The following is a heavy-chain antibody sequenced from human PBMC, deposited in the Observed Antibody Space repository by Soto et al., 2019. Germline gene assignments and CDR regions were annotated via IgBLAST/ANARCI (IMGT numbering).Heavy chain of an antibody. CDR1: GGSISSYY. Sequence: SETLSLTSNDTGGSISSYYWSWIRQPPGKGLEWIGYIYYSGSTNYNPSLKSRVTISVDTSKNQFSLKLSSVTAADTAVYYCARGRLLWFGDENWFDPWGQGTLVTVSS. CDR2: IYYSGST. V-gene: IGHV4-59*01. CDR3: ARGRLLWFGDENWFDP. D-gene: IGHD3-10*01. J-gene: IGHJ5*02.